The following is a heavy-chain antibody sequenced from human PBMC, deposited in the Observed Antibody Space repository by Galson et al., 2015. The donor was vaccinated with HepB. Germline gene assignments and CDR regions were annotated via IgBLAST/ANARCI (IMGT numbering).Heavy chain of an antibody. Sequence: SLRLSCAASGFTFSDYGMHWVRQAPGKGLEWVAVTSYDGSNKYYVDSVKGRFSISRDNSKNTLYLQMTNLRTEDTAVYYCAKDLSTAWFAGAVDIWGQGTMVTVSS. V-gene: IGHV3-30*18. D-gene: IGHD3-10*01. CDR3: AKDLSTAWFAGAVDI. CDR2: TSYDGSNK. J-gene: IGHJ3*02. CDR1: GFTFSDYG.